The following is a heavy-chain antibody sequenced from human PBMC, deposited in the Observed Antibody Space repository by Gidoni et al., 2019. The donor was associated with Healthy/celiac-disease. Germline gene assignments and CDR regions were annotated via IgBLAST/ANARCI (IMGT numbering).Heavy chain of an antibody. Sequence: EVQLLESGGGLVQPGGSLRLSCAASGFTFSSYAMSWVRQAPGKGLEWVPAISGSGGSTYYADSVKGRFTISRDNSKNTLYLQMNSLRAEDTAVYYCAKENVNVDTAMVTTGYWGQGTLVTVSS. CDR1: GFTFSSYA. CDR2: ISGSGGST. CDR3: AKENVNVDTAMVTTGY. V-gene: IGHV3-23*01. D-gene: IGHD5-18*01. J-gene: IGHJ4*02.